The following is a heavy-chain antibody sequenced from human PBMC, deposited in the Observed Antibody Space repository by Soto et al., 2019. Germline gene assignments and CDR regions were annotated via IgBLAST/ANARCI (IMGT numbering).Heavy chain of an antibody. D-gene: IGHD6-13*01. J-gene: IGHJ5*02. V-gene: IGHV4-31*03. CDR3: ARAGGAGSGHDWFDP. CDR1: GGSVSSGGYY. CDR2: IHYSGST. Sequence: SETLSLTCNVSGGSVSSGGYYWSWIRQHPGKGLEWIGYIHYSGSTYYNPSLKSRVTMSIDTSKNLFSLNLSSVTAADTAVYYCARAGGAGSGHDWFDPWGQGTLVTVSS.